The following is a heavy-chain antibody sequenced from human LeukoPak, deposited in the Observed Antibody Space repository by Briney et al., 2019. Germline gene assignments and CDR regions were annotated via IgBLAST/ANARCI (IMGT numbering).Heavy chain of an antibody. CDR1: GGSISSSNYY. CDR2: IDNSGGT. J-gene: IGHJ6*03. Sequence: SETLSLTCTVSGGSISSSNYYWGWIRQPPGKGLEWIGSIDNSGGTYYNPSLKSRVTISVDTSKNQFSLKLSSVNAADTAVYYCARDRAGQTFNYYYYYMDVWGKGTTVTISS. V-gene: IGHV4-39*07. CDR3: ARDRAGQTFNYYYYYMDV.